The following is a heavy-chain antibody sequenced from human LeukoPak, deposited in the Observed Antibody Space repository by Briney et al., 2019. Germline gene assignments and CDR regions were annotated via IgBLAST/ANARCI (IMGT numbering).Heavy chain of an antibody. Sequence: ASVKVSCKASGYSFTSFYMHWVRQAPGQGLEWMGIINLRGGYTSYAQKFQGRVTMTRDTSTSTVYMELSSLISEDTAVYYCARGGGMKPGDFEYWGQGTLVTVSS. J-gene: IGHJ4*02. V-gene: IGHV1-46*01. CDR1: GYSFTSFY. CDR3: ARGGGMKPGDFEY. D-gene: IGHD6-13*01. CDR2: INLRGGYT.